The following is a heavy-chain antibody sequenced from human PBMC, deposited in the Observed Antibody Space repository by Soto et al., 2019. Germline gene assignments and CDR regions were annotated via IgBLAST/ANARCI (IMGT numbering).Heavy chain of an antibody. Sequence: EVQLLESGGGLVQPGGSLRLSCAGSGFTFSSYAMSWVRQAPGKGLEWVSAISGSGGITYYADSVKGRFTISRDNSKNTLDRQMNSLRAADTALYYCAKVDDIVVVPAAIARWGQGTLVTVSS. CDR1: GFTFSSYA. CDR3: AKVDDIVVVPAAIAR. J-gene: IGHJ4*02. D-gene: IGHD2-2*02. V-gene: IGHV3-23*01. CDR2: ISGSGGIT.